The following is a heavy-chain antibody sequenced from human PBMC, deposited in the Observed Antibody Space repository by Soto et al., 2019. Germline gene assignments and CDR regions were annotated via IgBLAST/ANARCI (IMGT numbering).Heavy chain of an antibody. CDR1: GFTFSSYG. V-gene: IGHV3-23*01. CDR2: IRGDGGQA. J-gene: IGHJ4*02. D-gene: IGHD3-9*01. Sequence: GGSLRLSCTASGFTFSSYGMGWVRQAPGKGLQWVSTIRGDGGQAHYTDSVKGRFSISRDNSKNTVYLQMGSLRAEDTAMYFCARDVGLDSDDFFAYWGQGTKVTVYS. CDR3: ARDVGLDSDDFFAY.